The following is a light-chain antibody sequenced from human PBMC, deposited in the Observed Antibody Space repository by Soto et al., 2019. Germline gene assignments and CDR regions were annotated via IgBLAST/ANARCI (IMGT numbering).Light chain of an antibody. J-gene: IGKJ1*01. V-gene: IGKV3-20*01. CDR1: QSVSSSF. CDR3: HQYGSSPAT. CDR2: GAS. Sequence: DIAFTQSPAALSLSPGERATHSPSASQSVSSSFIAWYQQKPGQAPWLLIYGASSSATGIPDRFRGRGSGTDFTLTISRLEPEDFAVYYCHQYGSSPATFGQGTKVDIK.